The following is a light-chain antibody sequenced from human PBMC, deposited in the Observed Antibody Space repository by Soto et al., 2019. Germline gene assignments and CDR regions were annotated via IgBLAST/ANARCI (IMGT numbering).Light chain of an antibody. V-gene: IGKV1-9*01. Sequence: DIQLTQSPSFLSASVGDRVTITCRASQGISSYLAWYQQKPGKAPKLLIYAASTLQSGVPSRFSCSGSGTEITLTIINLQPEDFATKYCQQINSYYPLTFGGERKVEIK. CDR3: QQINSYYPLT. J-gene: IGKJ4*01. CDR1: QGISSY. CDR2: AAS.